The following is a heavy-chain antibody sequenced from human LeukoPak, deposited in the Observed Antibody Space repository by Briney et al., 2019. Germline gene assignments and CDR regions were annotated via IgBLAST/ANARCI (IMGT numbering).Heavy chain of an antibody. CDR2: IYHSGST. V-gene: IGHV4-38-2*02. D-gene: IGHD2-21*02. J-gene: IGHJ4*02. CDR3: ARALVVVTAIAY. Sequence: TSETLSLTCTVSGYSISSGYYWGWIRQPPGKGLEWIGSIYHSGSTYYNPSLKSRVTISVDTSKNQFSLKLSSVTAADTAVYYCARALVVVTAIAYWGQGTLVTVSS. CDR1: GYSISSGYY.